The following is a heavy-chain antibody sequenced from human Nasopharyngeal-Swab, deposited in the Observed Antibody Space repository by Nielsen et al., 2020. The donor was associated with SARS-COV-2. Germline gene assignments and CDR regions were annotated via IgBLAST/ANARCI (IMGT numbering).Heavy chain of an antibody. D-gene: IGHD3-9*01. CDR3: ARRRDPYYDILTGRAFDY. CDR1: GGSISSSSYY. CDR2: IYYSGST. V-gene: IGHV4-39*01. Sequence: SETLSLTCTVSGGSISSSSYYWGWIRQPPGKGLEWIGSIYYSGSTYYNPSLKSRVTTSVDTSKNQFSLKLSSVTAADTAVYYCARRRDPYYDILTGRAFDYWGQGTLVTVSS. J-gene: IGHJ4*02.